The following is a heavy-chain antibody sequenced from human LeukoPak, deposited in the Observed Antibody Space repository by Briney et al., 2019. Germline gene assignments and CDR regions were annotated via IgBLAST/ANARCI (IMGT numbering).Heavy chain of an antibody. CDR3: AKAAYYFDY. V-gene: IGHV3-30*18. Sequence: GGSLRLSCAASGFTFSSYDMHWVRQAPGKGLEWVAVMSYDGSNKNYADSVKGRFTISRDNSKNTVYLQMNSLRAEDTAVYYCAKAAYYFDYWGQGTLVTVSS. CDR2: MSYDGSNK. J-gene: IGHJ4*02. CDR1: GFTFSSYD.